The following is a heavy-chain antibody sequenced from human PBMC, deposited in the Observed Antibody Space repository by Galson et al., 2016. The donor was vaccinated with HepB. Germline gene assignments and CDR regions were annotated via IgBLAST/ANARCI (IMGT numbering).Heavy chain of an antibody. Sequence: SLRLSCAASGFPFGRAWMTWVRQAPGKGLEWVGRFYSTTDGGSTDYAAPVKGRFTISREDSKNTLFLQMNSLKTEDTAVYYCGLYLWGSYRIDYWGQGTLATVSS. CDR1: GFPFGRAW. J-gene: IGHJ4*02. D-gene: IGHD3-16*02. V-gene: IGHV3-15*01. CDR2: FYSTTDGGST. CDR3: GLYLWGSYRIDY.